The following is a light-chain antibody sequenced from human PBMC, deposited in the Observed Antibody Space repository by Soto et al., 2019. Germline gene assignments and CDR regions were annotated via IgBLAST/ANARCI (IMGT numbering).Light chain of an antibody. Sequence: QSVLTQPPSASETPGQRVTISCSGSSSNIGSNYVYWYQQFPGTAPKLLIYKNNQRPSGVPDRFSGSKSGTSASLAISGLQSEDEADYYCASWDDSLNGVVFGGGTKVTVL. J-gene: IGLJ2*01. V-gene: IGLV1-44*01. CDR3: ASWDDSLNGVV. CDR1: SSNIGSNY. CDR2: KNN.